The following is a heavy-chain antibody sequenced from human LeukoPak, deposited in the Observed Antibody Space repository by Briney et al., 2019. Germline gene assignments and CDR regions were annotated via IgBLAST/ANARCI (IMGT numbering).Heavy chain of an antibody. J-gene: IGHJ4*02. Sequence: SETLSLTCAVYGGSFSGYYWSWIRQPPGKGLEWIGEINHSGSTNYNPSLKSRVTISVDTSKNQFSLKLSSVTAADTAVYYCARWEAMVRGVPFSDYWGQGTLVTVSS. CDR3: ARWEAMVRGVPFSDY. D-gene: IGHD3-10*01. V-gene: IGHV4-34*01. CDR1: GGSFSGYY. CDR2: INHSGST.